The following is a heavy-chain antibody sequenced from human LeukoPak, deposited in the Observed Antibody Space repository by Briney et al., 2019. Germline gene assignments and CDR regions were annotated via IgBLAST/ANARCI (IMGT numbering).Heavy chain of an antibody. CDR2: IIPILGIA. V-gene: IGHV1-69*02. D-gene: IGHD3-16*01. J-gene: IGHJ4*02. Sequence: GASVKVSCKASGGTFSSYTISWVRQAPGQGLEWMGRIIPILGIANYAQKFQGRVTITADKSTSTAYMELSSPRSEDTAVYYCARSYDYVWGSHFDYWGQGTLVTVSS. CDR1: GGTFSSYT. CDR3: ARSYDYVWGSHFDY.